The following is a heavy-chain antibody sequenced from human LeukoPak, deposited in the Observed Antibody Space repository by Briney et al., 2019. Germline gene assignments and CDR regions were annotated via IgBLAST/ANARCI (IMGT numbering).Heavy chain of an antibody. V-gene: IGHV3-13*01. Sequence: GGSLRLSCAASGFTFSDYDMHWVRQATGKGLEWVSAIGTAGATYYAGSVEGRFTISRENAKNSLILEMNSLRAGDTAVYYCARGGPPDYWGQGTLVTVSS. CDR1: GFTFSDYD. CDR2: IGTAGAT. J-gene: IGHJ4*02. D-gene: IGHD3-16*01. CDR3: ARGGPPDY.